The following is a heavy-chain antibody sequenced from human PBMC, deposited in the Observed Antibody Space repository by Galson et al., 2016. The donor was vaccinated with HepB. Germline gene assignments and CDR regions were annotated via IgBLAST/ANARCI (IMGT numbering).Heavy chain of an antibody. V-gene: IGHV3-11*03. J-gene: IGHJ4*02. CDR1: GFTFNCY. CDR3: ARNTPSPGNGAYFDY. Sequence: SLRLSCAASGFTFNCYMSWVRQAPGKGLEWISYISTTSSYALYADSVKGRFTISRDNARNSLYLQMNSLRADDTAVYYCARNTPSPGNGAYFDYWGRGALVT. D-gene: IGHD1-14*01. CDR2: ISTTSSYA.